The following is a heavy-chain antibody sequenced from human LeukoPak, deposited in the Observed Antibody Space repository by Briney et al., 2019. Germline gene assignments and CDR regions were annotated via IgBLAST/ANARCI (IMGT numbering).Heavy chain of an antibody. J-gene: IGHJ4*02. V-gene: IGHV4-39*01. CDR3: ARLYYGSSGYYQICYFDY. CDR2: IYYSGST. CDR1: GGSISSSSYY. Sequence: SETLYLTCTVSGGSISSSSYYRGWIRQPPGKGLELIGSIYYSGSTYYNPSLKSRVTISVDTSKNQFSLNLSSVTAADTAVYYCARLYYGSSGYYQICYFDYWGQGTLVTVSS. D-gene: IGHD3-22*01.